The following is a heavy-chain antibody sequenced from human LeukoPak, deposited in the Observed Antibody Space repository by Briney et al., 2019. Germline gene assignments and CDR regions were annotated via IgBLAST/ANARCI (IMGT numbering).Heavy chain of an antibody. J-gene: IGHJ3*02. CDR1: GFTFRSFW. CDR2: VNGDGSST. CDR3: ARTATDAFDI. Sequence: PGGSLRLSCAASGFTFRSFWMHWVRQAPGKGLVWVSHVNGDGSSTSYADSVKGRFTISRDNAKNTLFLQMNSLKAEDTAVYYCARTATDAFDIWGQGTVVTVSS. V-gene: IGHV3-74*01. D-gene: IGHD2-21*02.